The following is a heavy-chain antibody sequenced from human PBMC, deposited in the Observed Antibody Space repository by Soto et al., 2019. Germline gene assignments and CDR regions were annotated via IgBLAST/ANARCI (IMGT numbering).Heavy chain of an antibody. D-gene: IGHD3-3*01. CDR3: ASPLKWSGYYIAFDY. J-gene: IGHJ4*02. CDR1: GATFSSFA. V-gene: IGHV1-69*01. Sequence: QVQLLQSGAEVKKPGSSVKVSCKASGATFSSFAFSWVRQAPGQGLEWMGVIIPIFDTIKFAQKFQGRVTFTADESTGTAYMELSSLTSDDTAVYYCASPLKWSGYYIAFDYWGQGTLVIVSS. CDR2: IIPIFDTI.